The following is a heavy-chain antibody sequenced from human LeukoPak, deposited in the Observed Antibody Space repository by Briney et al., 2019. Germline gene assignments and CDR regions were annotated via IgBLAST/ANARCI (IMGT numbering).Heavy chain of an antibody. V-gene: IGHV1-46*01. J-gene: IGHJ4*02. CDR2: INPSGGST. D-gene: IGHD3-10*01. Sequence: ASVKVSCKASGCTFTSYYMHWVRQAPGQGLEWMGIINPSGGSTSYAQKFQGRVTMTRDTSTSTVYMELSSLRSEDTAVYYCARESSTMVRGPYFDYWGQGTLVTVSS. CDR3: ARESSTMVRGPYFDY. CDR1: GCTFTSYY.